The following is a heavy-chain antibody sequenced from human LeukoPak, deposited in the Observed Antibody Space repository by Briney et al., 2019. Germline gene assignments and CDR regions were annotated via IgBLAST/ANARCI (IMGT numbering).Heavy chain of an antibody. CDR2: ISSSSSTI. D-gene: IGHD3-22*01. V-gene: IGHV3-48*01. Sequence: GGSLRLSCAASGFTFSSYSMSWVRQAPGKGLGWASYISSSSSTIYYADSVKGRFTISRDNAKNSLYLQMNSLRAEDTAVYYCAREIAYYYDSSGSAFDIWGQGTMVTVSS. CDR1: GFTFSSYS. CDR3: AREIAYYYDSSGSAFDI. J-gene: IGHJ3*02.